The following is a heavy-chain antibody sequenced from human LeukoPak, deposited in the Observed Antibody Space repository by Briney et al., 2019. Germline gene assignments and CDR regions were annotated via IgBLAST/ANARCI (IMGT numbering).Heavy chain of an antibody. CDR3: ARDTYSSNWKPLGY. Sequence: PGRTLRLSCVVPGFTFTTYTMHWGRQAPGPGLGWGAVMSFDGTNNYYAASVKGRFTISRDNSTNTLYLQMNSLRAEDTAVYYCARDTYSSNWKPLGYWGQGTLVTVSS. CDR2: MSFDGTNN. V-gene: IGHV3-30-3*01. CDR1: GFTFTTYT. D-gene: IGHD6-13*01. J-gene: IGHJ4*02.